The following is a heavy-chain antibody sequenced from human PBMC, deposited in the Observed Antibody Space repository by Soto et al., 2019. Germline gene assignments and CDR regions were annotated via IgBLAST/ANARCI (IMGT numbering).Heavy chain of an antibody. CDR2: IYHGGGA. Sequence: PSETLSLTCAVSGGSISTEDWRSWVRQPPGKGLEWMGEIYHGGGARYNPSLRRRVTISVDKSKNQFSLNLSSVTAADTAVYYCARLIMSANSFDIWGQGTMVTVSS. V-gene: IGHV4-4*02. CDR3: ARLIMSANSFDI. J-gene: IGHJ3*02. D-gene: IGHD2-8*01. CDR1: GGSISTEDW.